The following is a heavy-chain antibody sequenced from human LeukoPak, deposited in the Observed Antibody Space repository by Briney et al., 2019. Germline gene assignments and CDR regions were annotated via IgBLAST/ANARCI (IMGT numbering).Heavy chain of an antibody. Sequence: SETLSLTCTVSGGSISSHYWSWIRQPPGKGLEWIGYIYYSGSTDYNPSLKSRVTISVDTSKNQFSLNLSSVAAADTAVYYCARLSTFGSGSYDAFDIWGQGTMVTVSS. CDR3: ARLSTFGSGSYDAFDI. J-gene: IGHJ3*02. CDR1: GGSISSHY. V-gene: IGHV4-59*08. D-gene: IGHD3-10*01. CDR2: IYYSGST.